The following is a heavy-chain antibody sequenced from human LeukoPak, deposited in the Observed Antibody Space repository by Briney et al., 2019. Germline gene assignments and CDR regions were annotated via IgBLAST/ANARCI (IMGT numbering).Heavy chain of an antibody. CDR2: IYYSGST. Sequence: SETLSLTCTVSGGSISSYYWSWIRQPPGKGLEWIGYIYYSGSTNYNPSLKSRVTISVDTSKNQFSLKLSSVTAADTAVYYCARSMAFFDYWGQGTLVTVSS. J-gene: IGHJ4*02. CDR3: ARSMAFFDY. D-gene: IGHD2/OR15-2a*01. V-gene: IGHV4-59*01. CDR1: GGSISSYY.